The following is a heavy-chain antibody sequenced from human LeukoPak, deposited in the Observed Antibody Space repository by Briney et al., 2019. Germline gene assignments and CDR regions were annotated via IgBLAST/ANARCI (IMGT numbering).Heavy chain of an antibody. Sequence: SGTLSLTCAVSGGSISSNNWWGWVRQPPGKGLEWIGEIYHSGSPNYNPSLKSRVTISVDKSRNHFSLNLSSVTAADTAVYYCARVNINNWHSCDYWGQGTLVTVS. CDR1: GGSISSNNW. D-gene: IGHD1-1*01. CDR2: IYHSGSP. CDR3: ARVNINNWHSCDY. V-gene: IGHV4-4*02. J-gene: IGHJ4*02.